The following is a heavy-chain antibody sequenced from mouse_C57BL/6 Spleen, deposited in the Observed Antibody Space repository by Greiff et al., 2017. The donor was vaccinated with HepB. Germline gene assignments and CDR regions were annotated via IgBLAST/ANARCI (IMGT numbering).Heavy chain of an antibody. V-gene: IGHV14-4*01. CDR3: TRADGFYGPFAY. Sequence: LMESGAELVRPGASVKLSCTASGFNIKDDYMHWVKQRPEQGLEWIGWIDPENGDTEYASKFQGKATITADTSSNTAYLQLSSLTSEDTAVYYCTRADGFYGPFAYWGQGTLVTVSA. J-gene: IGHJ3*01. CDR2: IDPENGDT. D-gene: IGHD2-3*01. CDR1: GFNIKDDY.